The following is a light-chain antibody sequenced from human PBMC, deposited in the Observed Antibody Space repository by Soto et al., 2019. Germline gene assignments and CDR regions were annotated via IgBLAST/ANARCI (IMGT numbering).Light chain of an antibody. CDR1: QSVSSSY. CDR3: QQYGSSPVT. CDR2: GAS. J-gene: IGKJ3*01. Sequence: EIVLTQSPGTLSLSPGERATLSCRASQSVSSSYLAWYQQKPGQAPRLLIYGASSRATGIPDRFSGSGSGTDFTLTISRLEPEDFAVYYCQQYGSSPVTFGTGTKVYIK. V-gene: IGKV3-20*01.